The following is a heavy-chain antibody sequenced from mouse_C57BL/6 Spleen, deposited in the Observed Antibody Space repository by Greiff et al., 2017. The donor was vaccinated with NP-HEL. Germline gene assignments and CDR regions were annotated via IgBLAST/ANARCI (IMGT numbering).Heavy chain of an antibody. CDR2: INPSSGYT. Sequence: VQRVESGAELARPGASVKMSCKASGYTFTSYTMHWVKQRPGQGLEWIGYINPSSGYTKYNQKFKDKATLTADKSSSTAYMQLSSLTSEDSAVYYCAREEGSLGFDYWGQGTTLTVSS. CDR3: AREEGSLGFDY. CDR1: GYTFTSYT. D-gene: IGHD4-1*01. V-gene: IGHV1-4*01. J-gene: IGHJ2*01.